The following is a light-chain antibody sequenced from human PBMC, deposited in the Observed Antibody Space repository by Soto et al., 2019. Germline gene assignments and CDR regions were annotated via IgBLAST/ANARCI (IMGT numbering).Light chain of an antibody. Sequence: EIVLPQSPGTLSLSQGERATLSCRASQSVSSYYLAWYQQKPGQAPRLLIYAASSRATGIPDRFSGGGSGTDFTLTISSLEPEDFAVYYCQQRSNWPRTFGQGTKVDIK. CDR1: QSVSSYY. CDR3: QQRSNWPRT. J-gene: IGKJ1*01. V-gene: IGKV3D-20*02. CDR2: AAS.